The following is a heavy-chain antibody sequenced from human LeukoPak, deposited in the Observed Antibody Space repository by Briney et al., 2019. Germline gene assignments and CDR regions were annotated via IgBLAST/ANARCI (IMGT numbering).Heavy chain of an antibody. CDR1: GYSFTSYW. CDR2: IYPGDSDT. D-gene: IGHD3-10*01. CDR3: ARHPIGSGSYYHEFDY. V-gene: IGHV5-51*01. J-gene: IGHJ4*02. Sequence: GESLKISCKGSGYSFTSYWIGWVRQMPGKGLEWMGIIYPGDSDTRYSPSFQGQVTISADKSISTAYLQWSSLKASDTAMYYCARHPIGSGSYYHEFDYWGQGTLVTVSS.